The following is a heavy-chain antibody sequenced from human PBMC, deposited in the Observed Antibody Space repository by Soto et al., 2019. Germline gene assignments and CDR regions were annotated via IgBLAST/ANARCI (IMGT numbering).Heavy chain of an antibody. V-gene: IGHV3-23*01. Sequence: PWGSLRLSCAASGFTFSRYAMSWVRQAPWKGLEWVSAISGSGGSTYYADSVKGRFTISRDNSKNTLYLQMNSLRAEDTAVYYCAKGIGYYDFWSGYSQVYYYYGMDVWGQGTTVTVSS. CDR1: GFTFSRYA. J-gene: IGHJ6*02. CDR3: AKGIGYYDFWSGYSQVYYYYGMDV. CDR2: ISGSGGST. D-gene: IGHD3-3*01.